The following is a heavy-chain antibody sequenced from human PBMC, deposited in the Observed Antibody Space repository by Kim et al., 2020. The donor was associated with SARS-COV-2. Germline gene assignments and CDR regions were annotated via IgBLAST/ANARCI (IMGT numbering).Heavy chain of an antibody. D-gene: IGHD1-26*01. Sequence: NTKYSQKFQGRVTITRDTSASTAYMELSSLRSEDTAVYYCARVGDGSYLRWGQGTLVTVSS. V-gene: IGHV1-3*01. J-gene: IGHJ4*02. CDR3: ARVGDGSYLR. CDR2: NT.